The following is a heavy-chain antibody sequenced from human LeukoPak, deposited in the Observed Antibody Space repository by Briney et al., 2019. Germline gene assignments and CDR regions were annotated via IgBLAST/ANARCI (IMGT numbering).Heavy chain of an antibody. CDR1: GYTFTGYY. D-gene: IGHD2-15*01. CDR3: ARDRQCSGGSCYYYYYYGVDV. V-gene: IGHV1-2*02. Sequence: GASVKVSCKASGYTFTGYYMHWVRQAPGQGLEWMGWINPNSGGTNYAQKFQGRVTMTRDTSISTAYMELSRLRSDDTAVYYCARDRQCSGGSCYYYYYYGVDVWGQGTTVTVSS. J-gene: IGHJ6*02. CDR2: INPNSGGT.